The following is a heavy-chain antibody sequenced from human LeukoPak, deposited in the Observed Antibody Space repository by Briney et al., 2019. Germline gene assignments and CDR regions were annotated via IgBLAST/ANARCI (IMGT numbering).Heavy chain of an antibody. J-gene: IGHJ5*02. D-gene: IGHD2/OR15-2a*01. Sequence: PGGSLRLSCAASGFTVSDSYMSWVRQAPGMGLEWVSVIYGAGATYYADSVKGRFTISRDNSKNTLYLQMNSLRAEDTAVYYCARDGEYGNWFDPWGQGTLVTVSS. CDR2: IYGAGAT. V-gene: IGHV3-53*01. CDR1: GFTVSDSY. CDR3: ARDGEYGNWFDP.